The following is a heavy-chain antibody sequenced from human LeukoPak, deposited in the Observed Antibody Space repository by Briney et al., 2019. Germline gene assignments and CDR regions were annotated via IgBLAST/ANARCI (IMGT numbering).Heavy chain of an antibody. CDR3: ARDRAWNYFDY. CDR1: GFTFSSYW. Sequence: QSGGSLRLSCAASGFTFSSYWMSWVRQAPGKGLEWVAIISNDGSRKYYAHSVEGRFTISRDNSKNTLYLQMDSLRAEDTAVYYCARDRAWNYFDYWGQGTLVTVSS. CDR2: ISNDGSRK. J-gene: IGHJ4*02. D-gene: IGHD3-3*01. V-gene: IGHV3-30*03.